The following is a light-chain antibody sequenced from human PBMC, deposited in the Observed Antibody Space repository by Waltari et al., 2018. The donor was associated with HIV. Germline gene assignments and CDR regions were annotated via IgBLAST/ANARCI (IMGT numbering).Light chain of an antibody. V-gene: IGLV2-23*02. J-gene: IGLJ1*01. CDR3: CSYAGSSTPFV. CDR2: EVS. Sequence: QSALTQPASVSGSPGQSITISCTGTSSDVGSYNLVSWYQQYPGKVPKHMIYEVSKRPSGVSNRFSGSKSGNTASLTISGLQAEDEADYYCCSYAGSSTPFVFGTATKVTVL. CDR1: SSDVGSYNL.